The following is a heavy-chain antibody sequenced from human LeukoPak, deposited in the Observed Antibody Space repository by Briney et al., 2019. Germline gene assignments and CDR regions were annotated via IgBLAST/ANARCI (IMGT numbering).Heavy chain of an antibody. D-gene: IGHD6-13*01. J-gene: IGHJ5*02. CDR1: GYTFTNSA. Sequence: GASVKVSCKASGYTFTNSAMNWVRQAPGQGLEWMGWINTNTGNPTYAQGFTGRFVFSLDTSVSTAYLQISSLKAEDTAVYYCAREFYSSSRYWFDPWGQGTLVAVSS. V-gene: IGHV7-4-1*02. CDR2: INTNTGNP. CDR3: AREFYSSSRYWFDP.